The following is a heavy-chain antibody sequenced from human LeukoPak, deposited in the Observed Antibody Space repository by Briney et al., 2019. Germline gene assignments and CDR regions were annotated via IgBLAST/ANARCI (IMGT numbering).Heavy chain of an antibody. D-gene: IGHD5-18*01. CDR3: AKEIRIQVWRGFDY. CDR1: GFTFSSYA. V-gene: IGHV3-23*01. CDR2: INDSGGST. Sequence: PGGSLRLSCAASGFTFSSYAMSWVRQAPGKGLEWVSTINDSGGSTYYADSVKGRFTISRDNSKNTLYLQTNGLRDEDTAVYYCAKEIRIQVWRGFDYWGQGTLVTVSA. J-gene: IGHJ4*02.